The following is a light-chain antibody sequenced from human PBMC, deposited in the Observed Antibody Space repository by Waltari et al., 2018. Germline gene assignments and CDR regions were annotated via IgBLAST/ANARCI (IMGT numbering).Light chain of an antibody. CDR2: DVS. CDR3: CSYGGTYSWV. V-gene: IGLV2-11*01. CDR1: SSDVGGYNY. J-gene: IGLJ3*02. Sequence: QSALTQPRSVSGSPGQSVTISCTGTSSDVGGYNYVSWYQQHPGKAPKLMIYDVSKRPSGVPDRCSGSKSGNTASLTISGLQADDEADYYCCSYGGTYSWVFGGGTKLTVL.